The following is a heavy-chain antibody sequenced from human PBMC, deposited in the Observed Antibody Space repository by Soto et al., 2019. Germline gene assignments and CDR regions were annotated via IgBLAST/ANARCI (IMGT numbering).Heavy chain of an antibody. D-gene: IGHD3-22*01. CDR3: ARVGDYYDTSAPYYNGMDV. J-gene: IGHJ6*01. Sequence: QVQLVESGGGVVQPGRSLRLSCAASGFTFSSYAMHWVRQAPGKGLEWVAVISYDGSNKYYADSVKGRFTISRDNSKNTLYLQMNSLRAEDTAVYYCARVGDYYDTSAPYYNGMDVW. CDR2: ISYDGSNK. CDR1: GFTFSSYA. V-gene: IGHV3-30-3*01.